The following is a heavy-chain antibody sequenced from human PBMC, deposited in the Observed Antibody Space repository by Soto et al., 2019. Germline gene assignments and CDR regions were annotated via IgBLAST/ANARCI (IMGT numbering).Heavy chain of an antibody. V-gene: IGHV4-30-4*01. J-gene: IGHJ6*02. CDR1: GGSISSGDYY. CDR2: ISKSGYT. CDR3: TTQGFGILHGLVDV. D-gene: IGHD1-1*01. Sequence: SETLSLTRTVSGGSISSGDYYWSWIRQPPGKGLEWIGYISKSGYTSYNPSLRSRVFISVDTSNNQVSLNLASVTAADTAIYYCTTQGFGILHGLVDVWGQGTTVTVSS.